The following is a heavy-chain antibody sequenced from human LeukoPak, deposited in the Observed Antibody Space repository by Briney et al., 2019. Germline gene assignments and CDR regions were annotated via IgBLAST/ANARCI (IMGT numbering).Heavy chain of an antibody. J-gene: IGHJ6*03. CDR1: GGSFSGYY. D-gene: IGHD1-26*01. V-gene: IGHV4-34*01. CDR3: ARDPYSGSYGHLYYYYMDV. Sequence: PSETLSLTCAVYGGSFSGYYWSWIRQPPGKGLEWIGEINHSGSTNYNPSLKSPVTISVDTSKNQFSLRLNSVTAEDTAVYYCARDPYSGSYGHLYYYYMDVWGKGTTVTISS. CDR2: INHSGST.